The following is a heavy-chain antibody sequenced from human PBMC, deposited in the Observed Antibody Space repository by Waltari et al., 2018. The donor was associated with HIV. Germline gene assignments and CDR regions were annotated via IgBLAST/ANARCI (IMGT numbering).Heavy chain of an antibody. Sequence: EVQVLESGGALVQPGGSLRLSCAASGFTFSNYGLRWVSQAPGKGLEWVSTISGSGGSKYYADSVKGRFTVSRDNSKNTLYLQMNSLRAEDTAVYFCVKEHQYSHSWYSYYGMDVWGQGTTVTVSS. CDR3: VKEHQYSHSWYSYYGMDV. CDR2: ISGSGGSK. CDR1: GFTFSNYG. D-gene: IGHD6-13*01. V-gene: IGHV3-23*01. J-gene: IGHJ6*02.